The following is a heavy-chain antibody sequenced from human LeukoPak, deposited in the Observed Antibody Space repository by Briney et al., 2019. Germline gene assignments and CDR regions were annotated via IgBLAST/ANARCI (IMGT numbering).Heavy chain of an antibody. J-gene: IGHJ4*02. CDR1: GFTFSSYG. Sequence: GRSLRLSCAASGFTFSSYGMHWVRQAPGKGLEWVAVISYDGSNKYYADSVKGRFTISRDNSKNTLYLQMNSLRAEDTAVYYCAKEHPRSGSYYKWDYWGQGTLVTVSS. CDR2: ISYDGSNK. D-gene: IGHD1-26*01. V-gene: IGHV3-30*18. CDR3: AKEHPRSGSYYKWDY.